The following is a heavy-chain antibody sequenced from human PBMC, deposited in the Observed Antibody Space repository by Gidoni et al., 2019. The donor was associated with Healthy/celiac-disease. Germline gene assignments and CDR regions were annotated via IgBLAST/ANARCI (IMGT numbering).Heavy chain of an antibody. Sequence: EVQLVESGGGLVKPGRSLRLSCSSSGFTFGDYAMRWFRQAPGKGREWVGLIRSKAYGGTTEYAASVKGRFTISRDDSKSIAYLQMNSLKTEDTAVYYCTTGERSGWGDYWGQGTLVTVSS. CDR3: TTGERSGWGDY. J-gene: IGHJ4*02. D-gene: IGHD6-19*01. CDR2: IRSKAYGGTT. CDR1: GFTFGDYA. V-gene: IGHV3-49*05.